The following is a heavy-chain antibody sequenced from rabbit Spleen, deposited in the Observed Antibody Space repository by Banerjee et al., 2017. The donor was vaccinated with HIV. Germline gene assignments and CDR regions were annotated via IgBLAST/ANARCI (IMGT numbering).Heavy chain of an antibody. J-gene: IGHJ3*01. D-gene: IGHD2-1*01. V-gene: IGHV1S45*01. CDR3: ARDLDGDIGWNFGW. CDR1: GFSFGNKAG. CDR2: INAVTGKT. Sequence: QEHLVESGGGLVRPEGSLELSCTASGFSFGNKAGRCWVRQAPGKGLQWIACINAVTGKTDNATWANGGFPDSKPSSTTVALQKTSMTAADTATYFCARDLDGDIGWNFGWWGQGTLVTVS.